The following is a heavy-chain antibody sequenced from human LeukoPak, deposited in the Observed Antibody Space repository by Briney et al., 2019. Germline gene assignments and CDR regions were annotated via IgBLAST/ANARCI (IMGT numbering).Heavy chain of an antibody. J-gene: IGHJ6*03. CDR1: GGSISSYY. D-gene: IGHD1-26*01. CDR3: ARAPTTHYYYMDV. V-gene: IGHV4-59*01. CDR2: IYYSGST. Sequence: SETLSLTCTVSGGSISSYYWSWIRQPPGKGLEWIGYIYYSGSTNYNPSLKSRVTISVDTSKNQFSLKLSSVTAADTAVYYCARAPTTHYYYMDVWGKGTTVTVSS.